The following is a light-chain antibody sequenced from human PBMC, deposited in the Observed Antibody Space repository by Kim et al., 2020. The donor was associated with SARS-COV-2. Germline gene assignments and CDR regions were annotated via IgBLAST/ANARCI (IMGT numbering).Light chain of an antibody. CDR3: QQFNNYPLT. Sequence: GDRVTITCRASQGISSALAWYQQKPGKAPKLLIYDASSLETGVPSRFSGSGSGTDFTLTISGLQPDDFATYYCQQFNNYPLTFGGGTKVDIK. V-gene: IGKV1D-13*01. CDR2: DAS. CDR1: QGISSA. J-gene: IGKJ4*01.